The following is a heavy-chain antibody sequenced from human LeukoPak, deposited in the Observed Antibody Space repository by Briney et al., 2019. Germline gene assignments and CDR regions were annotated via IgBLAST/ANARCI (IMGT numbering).Heavy chain of an antibody. CDR2: FYTSGIA. CDR1: GGSISSPY. Sequence: KPSETLSLTCTVSGGSISSPYWTWIRQPAGKGLEWIGRFYTSGIANYNPSLKSRVTISVDTSKNQFSLKLSSVTAADTAVYYCAGGYSGYDWDYWGQGTLVTVSS. J-gene: IGHJ4*02. CDR3: AGGYSGYDWDY. V-gene: IGHV4-4*07. D-gene: IGHD5-12*01.